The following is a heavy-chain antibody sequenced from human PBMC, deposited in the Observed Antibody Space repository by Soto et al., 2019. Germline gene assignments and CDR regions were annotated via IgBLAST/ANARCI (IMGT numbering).Heavy chain of an antibody. CDR1: GGSISSGGYY. CDR3: ARGYGYNLSYYYYYGMDV. CDR2: IYYSGST. Sequence: SETLSLTCTVSGGSISSGGYYWSWIRQHPGKGLEWIGYIYYSGSTYYNPSLKSRVTISVDTSKNQFSLKLSSVTAADTAVYYCARGYGYNLSYYYYYGMDVWCPGTTVTVSS. V-gene: IGHV4-31*03. J-gene: IGHJ6*02. D-gene: IGHD5-12*01.